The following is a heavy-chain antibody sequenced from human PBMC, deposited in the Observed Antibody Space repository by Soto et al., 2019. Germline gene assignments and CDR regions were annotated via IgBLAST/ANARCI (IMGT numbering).Heavy chain of an antibody. CDR2: VHYSGNT. CDR3: ARQDRVVADGRWFDP. J-gene: IGHJ5*02. CDR1: CYSISSGYH. Sequence: SETLSLTCTVSCYSISSGYHWAWIRQPPGKGLEWLGSVHYSGNTYYNPSLKSRLTVSVDKSKNQFSLNLSSVTAADTAVYYCARQDRVVADGRWFDPWGQGTLVTVSS. V-gene: IGHV4-38-2*02. D-gene: IGHD2-15*01.